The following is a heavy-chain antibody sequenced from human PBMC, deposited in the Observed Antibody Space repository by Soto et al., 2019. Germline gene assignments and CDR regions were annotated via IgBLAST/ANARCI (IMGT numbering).Heavy chain of an antibody. D-gene: IGHD6-13*01. V-gene: IGHV4-59*01. CDR3: ARYRREAVAGYTLDN. J-gene: IGHJ4*02. CDR1: GGSISSNY. CDR2: VYNSGST. Sequence: SDTLSLTCTVSGGSISSNYWTWIRQPPGKGLEWIGYVYNSGSTNYNPSLKSRVTISEDTSKSQFSLKVNSMTAADTAVYYCARYRREAVAGYTLDNWGQGILVTVSS.